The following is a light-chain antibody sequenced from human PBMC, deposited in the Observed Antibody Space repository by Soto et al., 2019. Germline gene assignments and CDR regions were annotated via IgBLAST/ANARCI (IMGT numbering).Light chain of an antibody. CDR1: QSVSSN. Sequence: EIVMTQSQATLSVSPGERATLSCRSSQSVSSNLAWYQQKPGQAPRLLIYGVSTRATGIPARFSGSGSGTEFTLTISSLQSEDFAVYYCQERSNWITFGQGTRLEIK. J-gene: IGKJ5*01. CDR2: GVS. V-gene: IGKV3-15*01. CDR3: QERSNWIT.